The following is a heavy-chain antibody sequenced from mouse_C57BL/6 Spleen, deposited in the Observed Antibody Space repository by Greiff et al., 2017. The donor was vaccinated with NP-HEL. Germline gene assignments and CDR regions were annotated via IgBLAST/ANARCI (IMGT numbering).Heavy chain of an antibody. CDR3: ARGAPYYGSSSYWYFDV. CDR2: FHPYNDDT. V-gene: IGHV1-47*01. Sequence: QVQLQQSGAELVKPGASVKMSCKASGYTFTTYPIEWMKQNHGKSLEWIGNFHPYNDDTKYNEKFKGKATLTVEQSSSTVYLELSRLTSDDSAVYYCARGAPYYGSSSYWYFDVWGTGTTVTVSS. J-gene: IGHJ1*03. D-gene: IGHD1-1*01. CDR1: GYTFTTYP.